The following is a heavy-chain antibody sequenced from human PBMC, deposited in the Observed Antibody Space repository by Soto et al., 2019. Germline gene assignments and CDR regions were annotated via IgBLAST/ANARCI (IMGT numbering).Heavy chain of an antibody. V-gene: IGHV3-66*01. J-gene: IGHJ4*01. Sequence: PGGSLRLSCPASGFTFSDYYMSWIRQSPGKGLECVSIIYSADNTFYVDSVKGRFIISRDNSKNTVYLQMNSLRADDTAVYYCARGSLYWGQGTLVTVSS. CDR2: IYSADNT. CDR3: ARGSLY. CDR1: GFTFSDYY.